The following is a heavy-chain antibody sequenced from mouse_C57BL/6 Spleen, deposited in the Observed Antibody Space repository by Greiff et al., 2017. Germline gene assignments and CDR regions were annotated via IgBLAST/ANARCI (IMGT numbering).Heavy chain of an antibody. Sequence: EVKLEESGPGLVKPSQSLSLTCSVTGYSITSGYYWNWIRQFPGNKLEWMGYISYDGSNNYNPSLKNRISITRDTSKNQFFLKLNSVTTEDTATYYCAREGLLDFDYWGQGTTLTVSS. V-gene: IGHV3-6*01. CDR3: AREGLLDFDY. J-gene: IGHJ2*01. CDR2: ISYDGSN. D-gene: IGHD2-3*01. CDR1: GYSITSGYY.